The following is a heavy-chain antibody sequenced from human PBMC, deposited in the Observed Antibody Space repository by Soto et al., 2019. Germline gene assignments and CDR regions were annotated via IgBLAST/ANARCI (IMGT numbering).Heavy chain of an antibody. V-gene: IGHV4-59*01. J-gene: IGHJ4*02. CDR2: IYYSGST. Sequence: SETLSLTCTVSGGSISSYYWSWIRQPPGKGLEWIGYIYYSGSTNYNPSLKSRVTISVDTSKNQFSLKLSSVTAADTAVYYCASTRHYDIRGIDYWGQGTLVTVSS. D-gene: IGHD3-9*01. CDR3: ASTRHYDIRGIDY. CDR1: GGSISSYY.